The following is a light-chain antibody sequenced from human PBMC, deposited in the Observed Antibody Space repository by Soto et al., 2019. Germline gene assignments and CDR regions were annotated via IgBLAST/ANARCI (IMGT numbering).Light chain of an antibody. J-gene: IGKJ1*01. CDR2: SAS. V-gene: IGKV1-39*01. CDR1: QSVSGY. CDR3: QQTYSTPQT. Sequence: DIQMTQSPSSLSASVGDRVTVTCRASQSVSGYLNWYQQKLGKAPKLLIYSASTLQSGVPSRFSGSGSGTDFTLTISSLQPEDFATYYCQQTYSTPQTFGQGTKVDIK.